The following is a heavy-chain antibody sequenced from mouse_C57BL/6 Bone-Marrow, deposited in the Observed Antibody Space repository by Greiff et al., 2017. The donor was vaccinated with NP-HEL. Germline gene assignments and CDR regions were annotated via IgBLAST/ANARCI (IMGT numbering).Heavy chain of an antibody. J-gene: IGHJ2*01. CDR3: ARDYDDY. Sequence: VQLKESGPGLVKPSQSLSLTCSVTGYSITSGYYWNWIRQFPGNKLEWMGYISYDGSNNYNPSLKNRISITRDTSKNQFFLKLNSVTTEDTATYYCARDYDDYWGQGTTLTVSS. CDR1: GYSITSGYY. CDR2: ISYDGSN. V-gene: IGHV3-6*01. D-gene: IGHD2-12*01.